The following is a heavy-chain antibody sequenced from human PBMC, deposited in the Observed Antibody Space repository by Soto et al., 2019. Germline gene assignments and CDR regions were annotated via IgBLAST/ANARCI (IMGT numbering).Heavy chain of an antibody. CDR3: AKVHRYSYGDYGMDV. V-gene: IGHV3-23*01. Sequence: GGSLRLSCAASGFTFSSYAMSWVRRAPGKGLEWVSAISGSGDSTYYADSVKGRFTISRDNSKNTLYLQMNSLRAEDTAVYYCAKVHRYSYGDYGMDVWGQGTTVTVSS. J-gene: IGHJ6*02. CDR2: ISGSGDST. CDR1: GFTFSSYA. D-gene: IGHD5-18*01.